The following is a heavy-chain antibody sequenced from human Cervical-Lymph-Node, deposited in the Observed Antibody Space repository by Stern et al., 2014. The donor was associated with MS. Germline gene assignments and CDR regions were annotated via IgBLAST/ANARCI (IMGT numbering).Heavy chain of an antibody. D-gene: IGHD6-13*01. CDR1: GFTFSSYG. CDR2: LWYDGSNK. CDR3: ARSSSPSPYYYYGMDV. Sequence: DQLVESGGGVVQPGRSLRLSCAASGFTFSSYGMHWVRQAPGKGLEWVAVLWYDGSNKYYAASVKGRFTISRDNSKNTLYLQMNSLRAEDTAVYYCARSSSPSPYYYYGMDVWGQGTTVTVSS. V-gene: IGHV3-33*01. J-gene: IGHJ6*02.